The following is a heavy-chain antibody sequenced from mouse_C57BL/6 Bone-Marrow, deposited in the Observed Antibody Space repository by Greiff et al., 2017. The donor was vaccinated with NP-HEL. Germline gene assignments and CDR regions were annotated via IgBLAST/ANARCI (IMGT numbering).Heavy chain of an antibody. CDR3: ARHEGYGNSVFAY. D-gene: IGHD2-1*01. CDR2: ISNGGGST. V-gene: IGHV5-12*01. Sequence: EVQLVESGGGLVQPGGSLKLSCAASGFTFSDYYMYWVRQTPEKRLEWVAYISNGGGSTYYPDTVKGRFTISRDNAKNTLYLQMSRLKSEDTAMYDCARHEGYGNSVFAYWGQGTLVTVSA. J-gene: IGHJ3*01. CDR1: GFTFSDYY.